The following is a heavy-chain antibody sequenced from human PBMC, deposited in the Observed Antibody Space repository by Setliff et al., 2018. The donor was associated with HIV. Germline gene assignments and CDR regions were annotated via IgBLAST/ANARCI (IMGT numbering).Heavy chain of an antibody. V-gene: IGHV4-61*09. CDR2: IYTSGST. J-gene: IGHJ4*02. Sequence: SETLSLTCSVSGGSIISGSYYWSWIRQPAGKGLEWIGHIYTSGSTNYNPSLKSRVTISVDTSKNPFSLKLSSVTAADTAVYYCARGGGGYWGQGTLVTVSS. CDR3: ARGGGGY. CDR1: GGSIISGSYY. D-gene: IGHD3-10*01.